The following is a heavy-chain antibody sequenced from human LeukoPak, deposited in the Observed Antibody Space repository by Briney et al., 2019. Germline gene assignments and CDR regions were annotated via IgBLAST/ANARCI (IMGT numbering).Heavy chain of an antibody. CDR2: IYYSGST. J-gene: IGHJ4*02. V-gene: IGHV4-59*08. D-gene: IGHD5-12*01. CDR1: GGSISSYY. Sequence: PSETLSLTCTVSGGSISSYYWSWIRQPPGKGLEWIGYIYYSGSTNYNPSLKSRVTISVDTSKNQFSLKLSSVTAADTAVYYCATIRSMKSGYWGDYWGERTLGTVSS. CDR3: ATIRSMKSGYWGDY.